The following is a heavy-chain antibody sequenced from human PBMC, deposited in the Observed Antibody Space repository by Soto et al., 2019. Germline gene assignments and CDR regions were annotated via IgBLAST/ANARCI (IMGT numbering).Heavy chain of an antibody. D-gene: IGHD5-18*01. J-gene: IGHJ6*02. CDR3: ARGPDTAMVTSPYYYYYGMDV. CDR2: INPNSGGT. V-gene: IGHV1-2*04. CDR1: GYTFTGYY. Sequence: QVQLVQSGAEVKKPGASVKVSCKASGYTFTGYYMHWVRQAPGQGLEWMGWINPNSGGTNYAQKFQGWVTITRDTSISTAYMELSRLRSDDTAVYYCARGPDTAMVTSPYYYYYGMDVWGQGTTVAVSS.